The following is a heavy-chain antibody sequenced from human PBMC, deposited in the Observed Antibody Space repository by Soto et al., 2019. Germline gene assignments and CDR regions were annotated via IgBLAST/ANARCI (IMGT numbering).Heavy chain of an antibody. CDR2: INYDGYS. V-gene: IGHV4-59*08. J-gene: IGHJ6*02. CDR3: ARHGFGPLHGLVDV. Sequence: QVQLQESGPGLVKPSETLSLTCTVSGGSITNYYCSWFRQPPGKGLEWICYINYDGYSAYNLSLKRRVTLAMDASKTHFSQMLESVTATDTAVYYCARHGFGPLHGLVDVWGPGTTVIVSS. CDR1: GGSITNYY. D-gene: IGHD3-10*01.